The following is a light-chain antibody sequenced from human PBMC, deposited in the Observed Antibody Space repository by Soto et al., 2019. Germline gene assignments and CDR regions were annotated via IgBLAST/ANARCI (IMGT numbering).Light chain of an antibody. Sequence: DLQMTQSPSSLSASVGDRVTITCRTSQSISSYLNWYQQKPGKVPKLLIYAASSLQSGVPSRFSGSGSGTDFTLTISSLQPEDFATYYCQQSYSTLFTFGPGTKVDIK. V-gene: IGKV1-39*01. J-gene: IGKJ3*01. CDR2: AAS. CDR1: QSISSY. CDR3: QQSYSTLFT.